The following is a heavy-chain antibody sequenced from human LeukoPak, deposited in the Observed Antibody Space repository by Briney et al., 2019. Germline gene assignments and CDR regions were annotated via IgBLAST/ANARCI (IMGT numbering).Heavy chain of an antibody. J-gene: IGHJ4*02. CDR3: TILAVAAPGGY. D-gene: IGHD6-19*01. V-gene: IGHV3-23*01. Sequence: SGGSLRLSCAASGFTFDDYAMHWVRQAPGKGLEWVSGISGSGGSTYYADSVKGRFTISRDNSKNTLYLQMNSLKTEDTAVYYCTILAVAAPGGYWGQGTLVTVSS. CDR1: GFTFDDYA. CDR2: ISGSGGST.